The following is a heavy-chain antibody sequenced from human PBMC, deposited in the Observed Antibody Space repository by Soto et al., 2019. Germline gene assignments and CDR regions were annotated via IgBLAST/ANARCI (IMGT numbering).Heavy chain of an antibody. Sequence: GASVKVSCKTSGYTFTNFGVNWVRQAPGQGLEWMGWINVYNGNTNYAQQIKGRVIMTTDTSTSTAYMELKSLRSDDTAIYYCARRPDPTYSDYWGQGTLVTVSS. CDR1: GYTFTNFG. V-gene: IGHV1-18*01. CDR3: ARRPDPTYSDY. CDR2: INVYNGNT. J-gene: IGHJ4*02.